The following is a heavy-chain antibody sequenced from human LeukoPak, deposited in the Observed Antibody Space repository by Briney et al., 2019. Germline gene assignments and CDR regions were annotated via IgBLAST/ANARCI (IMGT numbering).Heavy chain of an antibody. CDR2: IYYSGST. CDR3: ARGGTRYYYDSSGYYKSNWFDP. D-gene: IGHD3-22*01. Sequence: PSETLSLTCTVSGGSVSSGSYYWSWIRQPPGKGLEWIGYIYYSGSTNYNPPLKSRVPISVDTSKNQFSLKLSSVTAADTAVYYCARGGTRYYYDSSGYYKSNWFDPWGQGTLVTVSS. J-gene: IGHJ5*02. CDR1: GGSVSSGSYY. V-gene: IGHV4-61*01.